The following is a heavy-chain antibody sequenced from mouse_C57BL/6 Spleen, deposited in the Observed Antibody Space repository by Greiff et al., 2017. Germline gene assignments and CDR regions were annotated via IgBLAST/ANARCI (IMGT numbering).Heavy chain of an antibody. J-gene: IGHJ2*01. D-gene: IGHD3-2*02. Sequence: EVRLVESGGGLVKPGGSLKLSCAVPGFTFSDYGLHWVRQAPEKGLEWVAYISSGSSTVYYADTAKCRFTISRKNAKNTLFLQMTSLRSKDTAMYYCARRAAQAFDYWGQGTTLTVSS. CDR2: ISSGSSTV. V-gene: IGHV5-17*01. CDR3: ARRAAQAFDY. CDR1: GFTFSDYG.